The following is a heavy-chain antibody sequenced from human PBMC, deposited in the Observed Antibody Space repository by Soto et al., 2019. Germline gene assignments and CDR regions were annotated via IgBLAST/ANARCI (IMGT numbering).Heavy chain of an antibody. CDR1: GYTFTSYG. CDR2: ISAYNGNT. J-gene: IGHJ6*02. CDR3: ARVGGNYGDYKYYYYYGMDV. V-gene: IGHV1-18*01. D-gene: IGHD4-17*01. Sequence: ASVKVSCKASGYTFTSYGISWVRQAPGQGLEWMGWISAYNGNTNYAQKLQGRVTMTTDTSTSTAYMELRSLRSDDTAVYYCARVGGNYGDYKYYYYYGMDVWGQGTTVTVSS.